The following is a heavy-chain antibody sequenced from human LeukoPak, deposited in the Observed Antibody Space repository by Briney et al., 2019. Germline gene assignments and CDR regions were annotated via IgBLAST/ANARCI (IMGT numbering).Heavy chain of an antibody. Sequence: GGSLRLSCAASGFTFSNAWMSWVRQAPGKGLEWVGRIKSKTDGGTTDYAAPVKGRFTISRDDSKNTLYLQMNSLKTEDTAVYYCARVFAGYSSSWTLDYWGQGTLVTVSS. CDR1: GFTFSNAW. CDR3: ARVFAGYSSSWTLDY. D-gene: IGHD6-13*01. V-gene: IGHV3-15*01. CDR2: IKSKTDGGTT. J-gene: IGHJ4*02.